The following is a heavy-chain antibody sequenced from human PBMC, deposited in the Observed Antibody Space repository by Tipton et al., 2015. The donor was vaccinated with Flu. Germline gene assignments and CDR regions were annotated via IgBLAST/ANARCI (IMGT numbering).Heavy chain of an antibody. V-gene: IGHV4-59*01. CDR3: ARESLPDYYYYYGMDV. CDR2: IYYSGST. J-gene: IGHJ6*02. Sequence: TLSLTCTVSGGYISTYHWSWIRQPPGKGLEWIGYIYYSGSTNYNPSLKSRVIISGDTSKNQISLKLSSVTAADTAVYYCARESLPDYYYYYGMDVWGQGTTVTVSS. CDR1: GGYISTYH.